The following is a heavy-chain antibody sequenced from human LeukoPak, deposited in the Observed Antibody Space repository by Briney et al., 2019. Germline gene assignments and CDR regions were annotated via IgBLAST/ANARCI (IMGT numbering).Heavy chain of an antibody. D-gene: IGHD3-10*01. CDR1: GYTFTSYY. J-gene: IGHJ5*02. Sequence: ASVKVSCKASGYTFTSYYMHWVRQAPGQGLEWMGIINPGGGSTSYAQKFQGRVTMTRDTTTSTVYMELSSLRSEDTAVYYCARDNGYYGSGSYFNWFDPWGQGTLVTVSS. CDR2: INPGGGST. CDR3: ARDNGYYGSGSYFNWFDP. V-gene: IGHV1-46*01.